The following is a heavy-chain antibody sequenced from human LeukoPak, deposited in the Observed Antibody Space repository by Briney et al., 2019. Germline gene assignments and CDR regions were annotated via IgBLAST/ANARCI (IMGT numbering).Heavy chain of an antibody. V-gene: IGHV1-18*01. Sequence: VASVKVSCKASGYTFTSYGISWVRQAPGQGLEWMGWISAYNGNTNYAQKLRGRVTMTTDTSTSTAYMELRSLRSDDTAVYYCARAIKEYYYDSSGCYYFDYWGQGTLVTVSS. CDR3: ARAIKEYYYDSSGCYYFDY. J-gene: IGHJ4*02. D-gene: IGHD3-22*01. CDR2: ISAYNGNT. CDR1: GYTFTSYG.